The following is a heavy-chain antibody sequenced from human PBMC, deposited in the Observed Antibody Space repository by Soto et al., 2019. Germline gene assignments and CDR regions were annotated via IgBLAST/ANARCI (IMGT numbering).Heavy chain of an antibody. J-gene: IGHJ4*02. V-gene: IGHV1-2*02. CDR2: MNPNTGGA. D-gene: IGHD6-19*01. CDR1: GYNFNGYY. CDR3: AKVFSTTGSKQLLAQTKHHALDY. Sequence: QVNLVQSGAEVKKPGASVKVSCKTSGYNFNGYYIHWVRQAPGQGLEWMGWMNPNTGGANYAQKFQGKVIMTTDTSISTAYLELRSLTSDDTAVYYCAKVFSTTGSKQLLAQTKHHALDYWAQGTLVTVSS.